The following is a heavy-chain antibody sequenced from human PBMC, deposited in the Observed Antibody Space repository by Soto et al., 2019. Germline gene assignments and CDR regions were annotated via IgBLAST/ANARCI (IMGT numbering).Heavy chain of an antibody. CDR2: IRSKANSYAT. CDR1: GFTFSGSA. CDR3: IVGAPQRDY. Sequence: EVQLVESGGGLVQPGGSLKLSCAASGFTFSGSAMHWVRQASGKGLEWVGRIRSKANSYATAYAASVKGRFTISRDDSKNTAYLQMNSLKTEDTAVYYCIVGAPQRDYWGQGTLVTVSS. V-gene: IGHV3-73*02. D-gene: IGHD1-26*01. J-gene: IGHJ4*02.